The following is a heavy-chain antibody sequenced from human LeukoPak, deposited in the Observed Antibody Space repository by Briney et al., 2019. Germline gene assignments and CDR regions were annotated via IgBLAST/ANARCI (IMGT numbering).Heavy chain of an antibody. CDR3: ARDSKRGYSGYDSAFDI. Sequence: ASVKVSCKASGYTFTSYYMHWVRQAPGQGLEWMGGIIPIFGTANYAQKFQGRVTITADESTSTAYMELSSLRSEDTAVYYCARDSKRGYSGYDSAFDIWGQGTMVTVSS. J-gene: IGHJ3*02. CDR2: IIPIFGTA. D-gene: IGHD5-12*01. CDR1: GYTFTSYY. V-gene: IGHV1-69*13.